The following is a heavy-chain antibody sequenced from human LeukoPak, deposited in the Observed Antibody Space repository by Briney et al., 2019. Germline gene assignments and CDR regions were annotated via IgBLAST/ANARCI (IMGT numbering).Heavy chain of an antibody. J-gene: IGHJ3*02. CDR1: GFTFSSYW. Sequence: GGSLRLSCAASGFTFSSYWMSWVRQAPGKGLEWVANIKQDGSEKFYVDSVKGRFTISRDNAKNSPYLQMNSLRAEDTAVYYCARAGSYYRSDAFAIWGQGTMVTVSS. V-gene: IGHV3-7*01. CDR3: ARAGSYYRSDAFAI. CDR2: IKQDGSEK. D-gene: IGHD1-26*01.